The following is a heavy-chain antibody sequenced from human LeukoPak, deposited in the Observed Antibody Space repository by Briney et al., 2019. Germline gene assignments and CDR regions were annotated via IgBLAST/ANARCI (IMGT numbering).Heavy chain of an antibody. Sequence: GESLRLSCEASGFXFSDHYIDWVRQAPGKGLEWIGRTRNKANSYTTEYAASVKGRFTISRDDSKNSLYLQMNSLKSEDTAVYYCVRESGGAFDIWGQGTMVTVSS. CDR2: TRNKANSYTT. CDR3: VRESGGAFDI. V-gene: IGHV3-72*01. D-gene: IGHD1-26*01. CDR1: GFXFSDHY. J-gene: IGHJ3*02.